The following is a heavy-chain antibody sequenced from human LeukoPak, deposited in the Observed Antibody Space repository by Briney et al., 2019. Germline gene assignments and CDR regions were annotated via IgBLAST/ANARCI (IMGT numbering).Heavy chain of an antibody. CDR2: IYSGGST. CDR1: GVTVSSNY. V-gene: IGHV3-53*01. D-gene: IGHD1-26*01. Sequence: GGSLRLSCAASGVTVSSNYMSWVRQAPGKGLEWVSVIYSGGSTYYADSVKGRFTISRDNSKNTLSLQMSSLRAEDTAVYYCAKSATVGIKAPFDCWGQGALVTVSS. CDR3: AKSATVGIKAPFDC. J-gene: IGHJ4*02.